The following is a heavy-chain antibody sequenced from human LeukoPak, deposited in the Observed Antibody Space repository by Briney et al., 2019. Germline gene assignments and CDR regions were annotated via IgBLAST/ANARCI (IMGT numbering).Heavy chain of an antibody. V-gene: IGHV4-59*01. CDR2: IYYSGST. CDR1: GGSISSYY. Sequence: SETLSLTCTVSGGSISSYYWSWIRQPPGKGLEWIGYIYYSGSTNYNPSLKSRVTISVDTSKNQFSLKLSSVTAADTAVYYCARDLGCCSSTSCYTSGFDPWGQGTLVTVSS. D-gene: IGHD2-2*02. CDR3: ARDLGCCSSTSCYTSGFDP. J-gene: IGHJ5*02.